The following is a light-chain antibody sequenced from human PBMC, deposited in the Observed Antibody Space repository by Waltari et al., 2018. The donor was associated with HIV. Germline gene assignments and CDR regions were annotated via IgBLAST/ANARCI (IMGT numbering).Light chain of an antibody. J-gene: IGLJ3*02. CDR3: AAWDDSLSGWV. CDR1: SSNIGAGYD. V-gene: IGLV1-40*01. Sequence: QSVLTQPPSVSGAPGQRVTISCTGSSSNIGAGYDVHWYQHLPGTAPKLLIYGNSNRPSGVPDRFSGSKSGTSASLAINDLRSEDEAEYHCAAWDDSLSGWVFGGGTNLTVL. CDR2: GNS.